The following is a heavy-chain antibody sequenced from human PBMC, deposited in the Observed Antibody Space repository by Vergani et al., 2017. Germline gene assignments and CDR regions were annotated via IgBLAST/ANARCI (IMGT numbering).Heavy chain of an antibody. Sequence: QVQLVQSGAEVKKPGASVKVSCKASGYTFTSYYMHWVRQAPGQGLEWMGIINPSGGSTSYAQKFQGRVTMTRDTSTSTVYMELSSLRSEDTAVYYCARVKCIVGDTEDDAFDIWGQGTMVTVSS. D-gene: IGHD1-26*01. CDR3: ARVKCIVGDTEDDAFDI. V-gene: IGHV1-46*01. J-gene: IGHJ3*02. CDR2: INPSGGST. CDR1: GYTFTSYY.